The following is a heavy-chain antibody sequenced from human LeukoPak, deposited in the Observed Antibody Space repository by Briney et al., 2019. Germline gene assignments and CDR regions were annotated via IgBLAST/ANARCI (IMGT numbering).Heavy chain of an antibody. Sequence: GGSLRLSWAASGFTFDDYGMSWVRQAPGKGLEWVSGINWNGGSTGYADSVRGRFTISRDNSKNSLYLQMNSLRTEDTALYYCAKDLGYCSSTSCPFDYWGQGTLVTVSS. CDR1: GFTFDDYG. CDR2: INWNGGST. J-gene: IGHJ4*02. CDR3: AKDLGYCSSTSCPFDY. V-gene: IGHV3-20*04. D-gene: IGHD2-2*01.